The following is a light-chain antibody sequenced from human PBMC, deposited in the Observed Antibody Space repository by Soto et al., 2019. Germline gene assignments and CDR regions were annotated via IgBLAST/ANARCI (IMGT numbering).Light chain of an antibody. J-gene: IGKJ2*01. CDR1: QSISNY. V-gene: IGKV1-39*01. CDR3: QESYNNRPVT. Sequence: DIQLTQSPTSLSASVGDRVTITCRASQSISNYLNWYQQKPGKAPNLLIYAASTLQSGVPSRFSGSGSGTEFTLAISSLQPEDFATYYCQESYNNRPVTFGHGTKLEIK. CDR2: AAS.